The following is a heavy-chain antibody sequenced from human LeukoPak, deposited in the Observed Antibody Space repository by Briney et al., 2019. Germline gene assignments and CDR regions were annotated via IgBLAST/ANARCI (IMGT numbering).Heavy chain of an antibody. CDR3: ARDGNQNYYDSSGGFDY. J-gene: IGHJ4*02. CDR1: GGSISSGDYY. D-gene: IGHD3-22*01. V-gene: IGHV4-30-4*08. CDR2: IYYSGST. Sequence: PSETLSLTCTVPGGSISSGDYYWSWIRQPPGKGLEWIGYIYYSGSTYYNPSLKSRVTISVDTSKNQFSLKLSSVTAADTAVYYCARDGNQNYYDSSGGFDYWGQGTLVAVSS.